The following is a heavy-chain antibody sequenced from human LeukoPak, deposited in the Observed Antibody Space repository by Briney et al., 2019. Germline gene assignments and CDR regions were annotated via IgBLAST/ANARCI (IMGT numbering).Heavy chain of an antibody. Sequence: SETLSLTXTVSGGSISSSSYYWGWIRQPPGKGLERIGSIYYSGSTYYNPSLKSRVTISVDTSKNQFSLKLSSVTAADTAVYYCARLNWNDGAFDIWGQGTMVTVSS. CDR2: IYYSGST. D-gene: IGHD1-1*01. J-gene: IGHJ3*02. V-gene: IGHV4-39*01. CDR3: ARLNWNDGAFDI. CDR1: GGSISSSSYY.